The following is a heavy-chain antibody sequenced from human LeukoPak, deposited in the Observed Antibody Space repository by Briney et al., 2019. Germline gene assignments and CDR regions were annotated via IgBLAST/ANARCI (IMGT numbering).Heavy chain of an antibody. CDR1: GGTFSSYA. D-gene: IGHD3-10*01. CDR3: ARSPYGSGSYHWFDP. CDR2: IIPIFGTA. V-gene: IGHV1-69*13. J-gene: IGHJ5*02. Sequence: ASVKVSCEASGGTFSSYAISWVRQAPGQGLEWMGGIIPIFGTANYAQKFQGRVTITADESTSTAYMELSSLRSEDTAVYYCARSPYGSGSYHWFDPWGQGTLVTVSS.